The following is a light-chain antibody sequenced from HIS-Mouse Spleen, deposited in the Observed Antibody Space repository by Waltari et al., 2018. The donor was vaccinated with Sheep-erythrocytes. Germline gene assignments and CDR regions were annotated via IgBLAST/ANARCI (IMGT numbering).Light chain of an antibody. CDR1: KLGDKY. CDR3: QAWDSSTYV. CDR2: QDS. V-gene: IGLV3-1*01. J-gene: IGLJ1*01. Sequence: SYELTQPPSVSVSPGQTASITCSGDKLGDKYACWYKQKPGQSPVLVIYQDSKRPSGIQSRFAGSNSGNTATLTISGTQAMDEADYYCQAWDSSTYVFGTGTKVTVL.